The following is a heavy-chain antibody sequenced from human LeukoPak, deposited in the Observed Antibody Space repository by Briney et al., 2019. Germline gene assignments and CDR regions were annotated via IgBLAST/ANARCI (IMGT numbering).Heavy chain of an antibody. V-gene: IGHV4-34*01. J-gene: IGHJ4*02. CDR3: ASVYDSSGYYPF. D-gene: IGHD3-22*01. CDR2: INHSGST. Sequence: SETLSLTCAVYGGSFSGYHWSWIRQPPGKGLEWIGEINHSGSTNYNPSLKSRVTISVDTSKNQFSLKLSSVTAADTAVYYCASVYDSSGYYPFWRQGTLVTVSS. CDR1: GGSFSGYH.